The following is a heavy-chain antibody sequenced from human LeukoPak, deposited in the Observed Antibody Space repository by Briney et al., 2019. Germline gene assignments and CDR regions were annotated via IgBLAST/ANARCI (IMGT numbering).Heavy chain of an antibody. CDR1: GGSINSHY. CDR2: VFNGGST. V-gene: IGHV4-59*11. J-gene: IGHJ4*02. D-gene: IGHD6-13*01. CDR3: ATRPAGSTWYGVFDY. Sequence: PSETLSLTCTVSGGSINSHYWSWIRQPPGKGLEWIGYVFNGGSTNYNPSLKSRVTMSVDTSRDQFSLRLTSVTAADTAIYYCATRPAGSTWYGVFDYWSRGTLVTVSS.